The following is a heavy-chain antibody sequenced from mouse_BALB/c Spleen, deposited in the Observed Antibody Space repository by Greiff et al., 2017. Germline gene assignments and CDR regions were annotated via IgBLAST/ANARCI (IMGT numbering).Heavy chain of an antibody. CDR1: GYTFSSYW. V-gene: IGHV1-55*01. J-gene: IGHJ4*01. CDR2: IYPGSGST. D-gene: IGHD3-1*01. Sequence: SGAELMKPGASVKISCKATGYTFSSYWIEWVKQRPGHGLEWIGNIYPGSGSTNYDEKFKSKATLTVDTSSSTAYMQISSLTSEDSAVYYCTGQLGLLYAMDYWGQGTSVTVSS. CDR3: TGQLGLLYAMDY.